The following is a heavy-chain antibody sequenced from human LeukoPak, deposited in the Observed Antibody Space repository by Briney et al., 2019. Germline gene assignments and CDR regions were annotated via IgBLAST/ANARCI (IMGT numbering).Heavy chain of an antibody. CDR1: GGSISSFY. D-gene: IGHD3-9*01. Sequence: SETLSLTCTVSGGSISSFYWSWIRQSPGKGLEWIGYIYSSGSTNYNPSLTGRVTISVDTSKNQFSLKVNSVTAADTAVYYCARQKLYFAPPMGFDYWGQGSLVTVSS. J-gene: IGHJ4*02. CDR3: ARQKLYFAPPMGFDY. V-gene: IGHV4-59*01. CDR2: IYSSGST.